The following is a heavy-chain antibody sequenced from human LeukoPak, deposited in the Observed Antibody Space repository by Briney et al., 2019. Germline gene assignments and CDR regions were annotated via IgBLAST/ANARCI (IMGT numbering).Heavy chain of an antibody. CDR3: ARDEGYCSGGSCYNYFDY. CDR1: GFTFSSYW. Sequence: GSLRLSCAASGFTFSSYWMQWVRQAPGKGLVWVSRINSDGSSASYADSVKGRFTISRDNAKNSLYLQMNSLRAEDTAVYYCARDEGYCSGGSCYNYFDYWGQGTLVTVSS. CDR2: INSDGSSA. V-gene: IGHV3-74*01. D-gene: IGHD2-15*01. J-gene: IGHJ4*02.